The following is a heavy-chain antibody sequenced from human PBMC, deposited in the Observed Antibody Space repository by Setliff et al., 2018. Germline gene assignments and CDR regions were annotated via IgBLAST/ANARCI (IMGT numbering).Heavy chain of an antibody. V-gene: IGHV4-34*01. D-gene: IGHD6-13*01. CDR2: IDQSGST. CDR3: TGGAFGSRWYVRPWFDP. CDR1: GDSFSGYF. Sequence: SETLSLTCAVYGDSFSGYFWTWIRQPPGKGLEWIGDIDQSGSTNYNPSLKSRLTISVDTSKNQFSLSLSSVTAADTAVYYCTGGAFGSRWYVRPWFDPWGQGTLVTVSS. J-gene: IGHJ5*02.